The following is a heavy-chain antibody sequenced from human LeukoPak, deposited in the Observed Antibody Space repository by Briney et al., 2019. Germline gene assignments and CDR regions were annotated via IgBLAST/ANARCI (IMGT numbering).Heavy chain of an antibody. V-gene: IGHV4-59*01. CDR1: GGSISSYY. D-gene: IGHD6-13*01. CDR2: IYYSVST. J-gene: IGHJ4*02. CDR3: ARGYSSSWPLDY. Sequence: SETLSLTCTVSGGSISSYYWSWIRQPPRKGLEWIGYIYYSVSTNYNPSLKSRVTISVDTSKHPSSLKLSSVPAADTAVYYCARGYSSSWPLDYWGQGTLVTVSS.